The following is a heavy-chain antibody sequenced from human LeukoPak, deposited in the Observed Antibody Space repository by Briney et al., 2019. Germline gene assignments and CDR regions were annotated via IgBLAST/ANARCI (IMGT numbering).Heavy chain of an antibody. V-gene: IGHV3-7*01. Sequence: PGGSLRLSCAASGFTFSSYWMSWVRQAPGKGLEWVANIKQDGSEKYYVDSVKGRFTISRDNAKNSLYLQMNSLRAEDTAVYYCAREADYYDSSGYYTSWGQGTLVTVSS. CDR2: IKQDGSEK. D-gene: IGHD3-22*01. CDR3: AREADYYDSSGYYTS. J-gene: IGHJ4*02. CDR1: GFTFSSYW.